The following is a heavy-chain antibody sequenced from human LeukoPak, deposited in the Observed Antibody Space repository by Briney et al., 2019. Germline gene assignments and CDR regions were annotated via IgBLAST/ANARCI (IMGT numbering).Heavy chain of an antibody. Sequence: LSGGSLRLSCAASGFTFSGYAMSWVRLAPGKGLEWVSAITAGGDGTHYADSVKGRFTISRDNSKNTLYLQMNSLRAEDTAVYYCARDGATGFDYWGQGTLVTVSS. CDR3: ARDGATGFDY. CDR2: ITAGGDGT. J-gene: IGHJ4*02. D-gene: IGHD1-26*01. V-gene: IGHV3-23*01. CDR1: GFTFSGYA.